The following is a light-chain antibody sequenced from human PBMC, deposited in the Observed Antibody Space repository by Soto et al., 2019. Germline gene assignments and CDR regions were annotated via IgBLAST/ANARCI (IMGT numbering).Light chain of an antibody. CDR2: EVT. V-gene: IGLV2-8*01. J-gene: IGLJ2*01. Sequence: QSALTQPASVSGSPGQSVTISCTGTSSDVGNYNFVSWYRQHPGKAPKLIIYEVTKRPSGVPDRFSGSKSGNTASLTVSGLQAEDEADYYCSSYAGNNNMVFGGGTKLTVL. CDR3: SSYAGNNNMV. CDR1: SSDVGNYNF.